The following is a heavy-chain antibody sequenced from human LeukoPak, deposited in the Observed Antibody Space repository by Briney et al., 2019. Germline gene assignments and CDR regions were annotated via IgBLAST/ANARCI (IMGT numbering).Heavy chain of an antibody. CDR1: GFTFSSYW. Sequence: GGSLRLSCAASGFTFSSYWMSWVRQAPGKGLEWVANIKQDGSEKYYVDSVKGRFTISRDNAKNSLYLQMNSLRAEDTAVYYCAREIYNWNYGDTDAFDIWGQGTMVTVSS. V-gene: IGHV3-7*01. D-gene: IGHD1-7*01. J-gene: IGHJ3*02. CDR2: IKQDGSEK. CDR3: AREIYNWNYGDTDAFDI.